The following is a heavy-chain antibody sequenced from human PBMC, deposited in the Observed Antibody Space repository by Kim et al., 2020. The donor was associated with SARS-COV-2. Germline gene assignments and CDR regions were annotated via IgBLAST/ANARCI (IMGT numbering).Heavy chain of an antibody. V-gene: IGHV1-18*01. CDR1: GYTFTSYG. J-gene: IGHJ6*02. D-gene: IGHD3-10*01. Sequence: ASVKVSCKASGYTFTSYGISWVRQAPGQGLEWMGWISAYNGNTNYAQKLQGRVTMTTDTSTSTAYMELRSLRSDDTALYYCARDRWVPALMTMVQGVYYYGMDVWGQETTVTVTS. CDR2: ISAYNGNT. CDR3: ARDRWVPALMTMVQGVYYYGMDV.